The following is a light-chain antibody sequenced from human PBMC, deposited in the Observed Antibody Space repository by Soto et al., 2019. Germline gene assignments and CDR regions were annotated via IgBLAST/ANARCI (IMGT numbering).Light chain of an antibody. V-gene: IGKV3-20*01. Sequence: EIVLTQSPGTLSLSPGERATLSCRASQSVNSVYLAWYQQKPGQAPRLLIYGASSRATGIPDRFSGSGSGTDLTLTISRLDPEDFAVYFCQQYDSSPRTFGQGTKVDIK. CDR2: GAS. CDR1: QSVNSVY. CDR3: QQYDSSPRT. J-gene: IGKJ1*01.